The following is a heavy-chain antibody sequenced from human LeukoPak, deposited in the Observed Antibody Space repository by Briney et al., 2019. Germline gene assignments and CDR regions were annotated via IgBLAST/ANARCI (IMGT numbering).Heavy chain of an antibody. CDR2: IYYSGST. CDR3: ARTTYYDFWSGYPSYYYYGMDV. D-gene: IGHD3-3*01. Sequence: PSETLSLTCTVSGGSISSYYWSWIRQPPGKGLEWIGYIYYSGSTTYNPSLKSRVTISVDTSKNQFSLKLSSVTAADTAVYYCARTTYYDFWSGYPSYYYYGMDVWGQGTTVTVSS. J-gene: IGHJ6*02. V-gene: IGHV4-59*01. CDR1: GGSISSYY.